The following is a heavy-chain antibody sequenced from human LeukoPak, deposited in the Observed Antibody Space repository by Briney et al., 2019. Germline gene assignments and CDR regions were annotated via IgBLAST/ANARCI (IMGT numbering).Heavy chain of an antibody. V-gene: IGHV3-48*03. CDR3: AKVPYSSSWYEGDFDY. J-gene: IGHJ4*02. D-gene: IGHD6-13*01. CDR1: GFTFSSYE. Sequence: PGGSLRLSCAASGFTFSSYEMNWVRQAPGKGLEWVSYISSSGSTIYYADSVKGRFTISRDNAKNSLYLQMNSLRAEDTAVYYCAKVPYSSSWYEGDFDYWGQGTLVTVSS. CDR2: ISSSGSTI.